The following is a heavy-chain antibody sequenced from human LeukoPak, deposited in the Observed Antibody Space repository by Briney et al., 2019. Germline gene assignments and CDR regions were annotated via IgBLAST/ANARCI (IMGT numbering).Heavy chain of an antibody. V-gene: IGHV3-49*04. D-gene: IGHD3-22*01. CDR1: GFTSNRYW. J-gene: IGHJ3*02. CDR3: TRRYNYDSSGYYYVRDAFDI. CDR2: IRSKAYGGTT. Sequence: GGSLRLSCAASGFTSNRYWMSWVRQAPGKGLEWVGFIRSKAYGGTTKNAASVKGRFTISRDDSRSIAYLQVNSLKTEDTAVYYCTRRYNYDSSGYYYVRDAFDIWGQGTMVTVSS.